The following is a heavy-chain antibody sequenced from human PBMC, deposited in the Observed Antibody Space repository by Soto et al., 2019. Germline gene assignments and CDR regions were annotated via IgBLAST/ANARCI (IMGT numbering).Heavy chain of an antibody. CDR2: IGPDGSNI. V-gene: IGHV3-74*01. CDR1: GFLFRSHW. D-gene: IGHD1-1*01. J-gene: IGHJ4*02. CDR3: VRDTNWSFDD. Sequence: GVSLSLSCAASGFLFRSHWMHWVRQAPGQGLVGVSHIGPDGSNIWEADSVQGRFTISRDNARNRLYLQMNSLRDEDTAIYYCVRDTNWSFDDWGQGILVTVSS.